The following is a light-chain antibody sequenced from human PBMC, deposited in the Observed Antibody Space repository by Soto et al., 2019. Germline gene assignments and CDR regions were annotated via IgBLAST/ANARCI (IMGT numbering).Light chain of an antibody. CDR3: CSYAGSYTFDV. J-gene: IGLJ1*01. V-gene: IGLV2-11*01. Sequence: ALTQPRSVSGSPGQSVTISCTGTSSDVGGYNYVSWYQQHPGKAPKLMIYDVSKRPSGVPDRFSGSKSGNTASLTISGLQAEDEADYYCCSYAGSYTFDVFGTGTKLTVL. CDR2: DVS. CDR1: SSDVGGYNY.